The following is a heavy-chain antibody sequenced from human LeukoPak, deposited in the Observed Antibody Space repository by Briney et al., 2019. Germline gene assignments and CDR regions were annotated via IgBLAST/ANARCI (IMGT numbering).Heavy chain of an antibody. J-gene: IGHJ4*02. CDR3: ASSEYSSSSDYFDY. CDR2: IYHSGST. D-gene: IGHD6-6*01. V-gene: IGHV4-30-2*01. Sequence: SETLSLTCTVSGGSISSGGYYWSWIRQPPGKGLEWIGYIYHSGSTYYNPSLKSRVTISVDRSKNQFSLKLSSVTAADTAVYYCASSEYSSSSDYFDYWGQGTLVTISS. CDR1: GGSISSGGYY.